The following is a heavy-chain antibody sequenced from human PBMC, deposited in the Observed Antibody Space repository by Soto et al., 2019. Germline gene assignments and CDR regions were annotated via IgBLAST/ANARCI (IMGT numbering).Heavy chain of an antibody. D-gene: IGHD2-2*01. CDR1: GGSISSYY. J-gene: IGHJ4*02. CDR2: IYYSGST. Sequence: SSETLSLTCTVSGGSISSYYWSWIRQPPGKGLEWIGYIYYSGSTNYNPSLKSRVTISVDTSKNQFSLKLSSVTAADTAVYYCAGGRYQLLLPSYFDYWGQGTLVTVS. V-gene: IGHV4-59*01. CDR3: AGGRYQLLLPSYFDY.